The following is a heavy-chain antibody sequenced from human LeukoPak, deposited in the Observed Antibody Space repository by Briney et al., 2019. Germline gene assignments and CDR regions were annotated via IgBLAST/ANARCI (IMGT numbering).Heavy chain of an antibody. V-gene: IGHV3-7*01. J-gene: IGHJ3*02. CDR1: GFTFSSYW. CDR3: ARDWLGYCSGGSCYYLGNAFDI. Sequence: PGGSLRLSCAASGFTFSSYWMSWVRQAPGKGLEWVANIKQDGSEKCYVDSVKGRFTISRDNAKNSLYLQMNSLRAEDTAVYYCARDWLGYCSGGSCYYLGNAFDIWGQGTMVTVSS. CDR2: IKQDGSEK. D-gene: IGHD2-15*01.